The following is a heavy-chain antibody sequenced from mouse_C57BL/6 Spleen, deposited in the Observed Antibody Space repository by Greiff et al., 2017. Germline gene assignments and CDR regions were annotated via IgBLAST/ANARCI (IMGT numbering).Heavy chain of an antibody. D-gene: IGHD1-1*01. Sequence: QVQLQQSGAELVKPGASVKISCKASGYAFSSYWMNWVKQRPGKGLEWIGQIYPGDGDTNYNGKFKGKATLTADKSSSTAYMQLSSLTSEDSAVYFCARGGNYYGGSLYYFDYWGQGTTLTVSS. V-gene: IGHV1-80*01. CDR1: GYAFSSYW. J-gene: IGHJ2*01. CDR3: ARGGNYYGGSLYYFDY. CDR2: IYPGDGDT.